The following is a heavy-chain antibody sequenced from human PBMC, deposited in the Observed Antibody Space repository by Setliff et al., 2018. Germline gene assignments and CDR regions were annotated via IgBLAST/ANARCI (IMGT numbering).Heavy chain of an antibody. Sequence: ASVKVSCKASGYTFTSYAMHWVRQAPGQRLEWMGWIDAGNGNTKYSQKFQGRVTITRDTSASTAYMELSSLRSEDTAVYYCVRDKLWLMGYYYYYYMDVWGKGTTVTVSS. CDR1: GYTFTSYA. CDR2: IDAGNGNT. V-gene: IGHV1-3*01. CDR3: VRDKLWLMGYYYYYYMDV. D-gene: IGHD5-18*01. J-gene: IGHJ6*03.